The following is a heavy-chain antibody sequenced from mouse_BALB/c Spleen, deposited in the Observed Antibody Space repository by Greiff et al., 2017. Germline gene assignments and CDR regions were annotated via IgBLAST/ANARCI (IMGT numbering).Heavy chain of an antibody. J-gene: IGHJ2*01. V-gene: IGHV1-14*01. Sequence: EVQLQQSGPELVKPGATVKMSCKASGYTFTSYVMHWVKQKPGQGLEWIGYINPYNDGTKYNEKFKGKATLTSDKSSSTAYMELSSLTSEDSAVYYCASEILLLNFDYWGQGTTLTVSS. CDR3: ASEILLLNFDY. CDR2: INPYNDGT. D-gene: IGHD1-1*01. CDR1: GYTFTSYV.